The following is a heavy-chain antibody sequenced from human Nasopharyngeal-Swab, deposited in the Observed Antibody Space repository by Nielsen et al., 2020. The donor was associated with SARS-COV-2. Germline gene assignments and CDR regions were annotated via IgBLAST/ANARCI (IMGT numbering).Heavy chain of an antibody. CDR3: ASGGSSWYGDWFDP. CDR1: GGSISSYY. Sequence: SETLSLTCTVSGGSISSYYWSWIRQPPGKGLEWIGYIYYSGSTNYNPSLKSRVTISVDTSKNQFSLKLSSVTAADTAVYYCASGGSSWYGDWFDPWGRGTLVTVSS. D-gene: IGHD6-13*01. V-gene: IGHV4-59*01. CDR2: IYYSGST. J-gene: IGHJ5*02.